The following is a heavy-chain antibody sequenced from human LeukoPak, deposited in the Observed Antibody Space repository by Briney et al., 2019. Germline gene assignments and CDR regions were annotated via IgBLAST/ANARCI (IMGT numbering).Heavy chain of an antibody. CDR2: ISAYNGNT. V-gene: IGHV1-18*01. D-gene: IGHD1-1*01. CDR1: GYMFTSYG. Sequence: ASVKVSCKASGYMFTSYGISWVRQAPGQGLEWMGWISAYNGNTNYAQKLQGRVTMTTDTSTSTAYMELRSLGSDDTAVYYCARSISWNDGFGIWGQGIMVIVSS. J-gene: IGHJ3*02. CDR3: ARSISWNDGFGI.